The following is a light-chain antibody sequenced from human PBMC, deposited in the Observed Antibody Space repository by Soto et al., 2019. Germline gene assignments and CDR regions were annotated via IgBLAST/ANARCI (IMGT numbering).Light chain of an antibody. V-gene: IGKV3-20*01. J-gene: IGKJ1*01. Sequence: EIVLSQAPGTLSLSPGERDTLSCRASQTVSTNYLAWYQQKPGQAPRLLIYGASKRATGIPDRFSGSGSGTDFTLTISRLEPEDFAVYCCQQYGSSPRTFGQGTNVEIK. CDR1: QTVSTNY. CDR2: GAS. CDR3: QQYGSSPRT.